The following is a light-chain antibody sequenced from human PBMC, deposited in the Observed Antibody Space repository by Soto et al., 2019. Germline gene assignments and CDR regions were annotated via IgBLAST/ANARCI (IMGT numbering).Light chain of an antibody. CDR3: QQYNNGLT. CDR1: QSVSSK. Sequence: EIVMTQSPATLSVSPGERATLSCRASQSVSSKLAWYQQQPGQAPRLLIYGASTRATGIPARFSGSGSGTEFTLTISSLQSEDFAVYYCQQYNNGLTFGGGTKVEIK. J-gene: IGKJ4*01. CDR2: GAS. V-gene: IGKV3-15*01.